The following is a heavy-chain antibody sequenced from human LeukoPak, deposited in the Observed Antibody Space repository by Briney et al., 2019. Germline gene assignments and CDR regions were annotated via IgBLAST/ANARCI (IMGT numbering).Heavy chain of an antibody. CDR2: INPNSGGT. CDR1: GYTFTGYY. J-gene: IGHJ3*02. CDR3: ARGPRITIFGVVMANDAFDI. Sequence: ASVKVSCKASGYTFTGYYMHWVRRAPGQGLEWMGWINPNSGGTNYVQKFQGRVTMTRDTSSSTAYMELSRLRFDDTVVYYCARGPRITIFGVVMANDAFDIWGQGTMVTVSS. V-gene: IGHV1-2*02. D-gene: IGHD3-3*01.